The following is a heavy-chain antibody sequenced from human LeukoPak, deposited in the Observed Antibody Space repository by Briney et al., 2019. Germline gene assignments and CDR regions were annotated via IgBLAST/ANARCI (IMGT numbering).Heavy chain of an antibody. CDR1: GFTFSSYA. CDR2: ISGSGGST. J-gene: IGHJ5*02. CDR3: AKDLHYGSGSP. Sequence: GGSLRLSCAASGFTFSSYAMSWVCQAPGKGLEWVSAISGSGGSTYYADSVKGRFTISRDNSKNTLYLQMNSLRAEDTAVYYCAKDLHYGSGSPWGQGTLVTVSS. V-gene: IGHV3-23*01. D-gene: IGHD3-10*01.